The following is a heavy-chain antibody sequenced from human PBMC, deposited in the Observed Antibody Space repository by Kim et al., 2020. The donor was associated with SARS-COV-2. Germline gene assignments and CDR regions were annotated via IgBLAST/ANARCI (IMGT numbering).Heavy chain of an antibody. CDR3: AREFSYYYDSSGYYSYIDY. D-gene: IGHD3-22*01. J-gene: IGHJ4*02. Sequence: GRFTISRDNSKNTLYLQMNSLRAEDTAVYYCAREFSYYYDSSGYYSYIDYWGQGTLVTVSS. V-gene: IGHV3-66*01.